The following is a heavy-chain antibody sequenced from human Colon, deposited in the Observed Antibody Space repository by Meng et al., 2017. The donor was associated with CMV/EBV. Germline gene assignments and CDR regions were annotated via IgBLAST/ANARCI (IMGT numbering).Heavy chain of an antibody. J-gene: IGHJ4*02. CDR2: INPHTGGT. CDR3: ARELPHTYYFDS. D-gene: IGHD1-26*01. CDR1: GYTFTGYN. V-gene: IGHV1-2*04. Sequence: QVLVVQSGAAVKKPGASLKVSCTASGYTFTGYNIHWVRQAPGQGLEWMGWINPHTGGTNYASKFQGWVTMTRDTSNNTAYMEVASLKSDDTAVYYCARELPHTYYFDSWGQGTLVTVSS.